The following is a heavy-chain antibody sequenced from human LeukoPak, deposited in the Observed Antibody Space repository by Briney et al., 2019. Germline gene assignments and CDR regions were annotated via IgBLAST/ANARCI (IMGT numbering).Heavy chain of an antibody. V-gene: IGHV1-18*01. CDR2: ISAYNGNT. CDR1: GGTFSSYA. J-gene: IGHJ4*02. Sequence: ASVKVSCKASGGTFSSYAISWVRQAPGQGLEWMGWISAYNGNTNYAQKLQGRVTMTTDTSTSTAYMELRSLRSDDTAVYYCARAPAGLLGFGELLTYFDYWGQGTLVTVSS. CDR3: ARAPAGLLGFGELLTYFDY. D-gene: IGHD3-10*01.